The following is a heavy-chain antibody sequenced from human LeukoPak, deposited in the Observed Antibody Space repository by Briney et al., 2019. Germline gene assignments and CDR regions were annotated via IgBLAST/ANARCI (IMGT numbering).Heavy chain of an antibody. CDR3: ARGVGEVGATAFDY. CDR2: IYYSGST. Sequence: ASETLSLTCTVSGGSISSSSYYWGWIRQPPGKGLEWIGSIYYSGSTYYNPSLKSRVTISVDTSKNQFSLKLSSVTAADTAVYYCARGVGEVGATAFDYWGQGTLVTVSS. V-gene: IGHV4-39*01. CDR1: GGSISSSSYY. D-gene: IGHD1-26*01. J-gene: IGHJ4*02.